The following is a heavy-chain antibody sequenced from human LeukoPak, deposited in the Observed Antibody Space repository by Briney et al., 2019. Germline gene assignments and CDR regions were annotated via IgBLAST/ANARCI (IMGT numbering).Heavy chain of an antibody. CDR1: GGSVSSGSYY. V-gene: IGHV4-61*01. J-gene: IGHJ4*02. D-gene: IGHD5-24*01. Sequence: PSETLSLTCTVSGGSVSSGSYYWSWIRQPPGKGLEWIGYIYYSGSTNYNPSLKSRVTISVDTSKNQFSLKLSFVTAADTAVYYCAREYNYQCYFDYWGQGTLVTVSS. CDR3: AREYNYQCYFDY. CDR2: IYYSGST.